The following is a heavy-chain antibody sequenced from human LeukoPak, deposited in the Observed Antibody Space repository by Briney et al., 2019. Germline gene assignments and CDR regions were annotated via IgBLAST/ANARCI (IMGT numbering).Heavy chain of an antibody. CDR2: ISGSGGST. J-gene: IGHJ4*02. D-gene: IGHD6-13*01. CDR3: AKDPSKYSSSWYVVY. CDR1: GFTFSSYA. V-gene: IGHV3-23*01. Sequence: PGGSLRLSCAASGFTFSSYAMSWVRQAPGKGPEWVSAISGSGGSTYYADSVKGRFTISGDNSKNTLYLQMNSLRAEDTAVYYCAKDPSKYSSSWYVVYWGQGTLVTVSS.